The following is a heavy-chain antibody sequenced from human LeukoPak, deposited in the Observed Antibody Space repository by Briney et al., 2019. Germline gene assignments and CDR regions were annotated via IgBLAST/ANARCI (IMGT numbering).Heavy chain of an antibody. V-gene: IGHV4-59*01. CDR1: GGSISSYY. CDR3: AGRIAYGSGSYYGNYYYYGMDV. CDR2: IYYSGST. D-gene: IGHD3-10*01. J-gene: IGHJ6*02. Sequence: SETLSLTCTVSGGSISSYYWSWIRQPPGKGLEWIGYIYYSGSTNYNPSLESRVTISVDTSKNQFSLKLSSVTAADTAVYYCAGRIAYGSGSYYGNYYYYGMDVWGQGTTVTVSS.